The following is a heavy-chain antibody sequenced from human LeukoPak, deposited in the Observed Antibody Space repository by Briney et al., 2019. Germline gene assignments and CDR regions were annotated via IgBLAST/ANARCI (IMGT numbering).Heavy chain of an antibody. Sequence: SETLSLTCTVSGGSISSYYWTWIRQPPGKGLEWIGYIYYSGSTNYNPSLKSRVTISVDTSKNQFSLKLSSVTAAVTAVYDCARYDSSGYYNYFAFWGQGTLVTVSS. D-gene: IGHD3-22*01. J-gene: IGHJ4*02. V-gene: IGHV4-59*01. CDR1: GGSISSYY. CDR2: IYYSGST. CDR3: ARYDSSGYYNYFAF.